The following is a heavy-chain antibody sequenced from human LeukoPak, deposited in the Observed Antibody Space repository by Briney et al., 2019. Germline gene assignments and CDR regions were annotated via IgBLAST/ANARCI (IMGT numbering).Heavy chain of an antibody. CDR3: TTFGGNAASGY. CDR2: IKSKTDGGTT. V-gene: IGHV3-15*01. CDR1: GFTFSKGW. J-gene: IGHJ4*02. D-gene: IGHD4-23*01. Sequence: GGSLRLSCAASGFTFSKGWMSWVRQAPGKGLEWVGRIKSKTDGGTTDYAAPVKGRFTISRDDSKNTLYLQMNSLKTEDTAVYYCTTFGGNAASGYWGQGTLVTVSS.